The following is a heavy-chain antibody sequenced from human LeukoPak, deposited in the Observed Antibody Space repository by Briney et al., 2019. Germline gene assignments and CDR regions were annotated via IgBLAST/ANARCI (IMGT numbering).Heavy chain of an antibody. D-gene: IGHD2-8*02. V-gene: IGHV3-30*04. J-gene: IGHJ3*02. CDR1: GFTFDDYA. Sequence: GGSLRLSCAASGFTFDDYAMHWVRQAPGQGLEWVAVISYDGSNKYYADSVKGRFTISRDNSKNTLYLQMNSLRAEDTAVYYCARPGASYAFDIWGQGTMVTVSS. CDR2: ISYDGSNK. CDR3: ARPGASYAFDI.